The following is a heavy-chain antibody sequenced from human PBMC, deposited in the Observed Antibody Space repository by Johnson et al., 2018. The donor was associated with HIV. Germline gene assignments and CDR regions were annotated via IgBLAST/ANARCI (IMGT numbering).Heavy chain of an antibody. CDR3: ARDHGIVYADAFDI. J-gene: IGHJ3*02. V-gene: IGHV3-9*01. CDR2: ISWNSGSI. D-gene: IGHD1-26*01. CDR1: GFTFDDYA. Sequence: VQLVESGGGLVQPGRSLRLSCAASGFTFDDYAMHWVRQAPGKGLEWVSGISWNSGSIGYADSVKGRFTISRDNAKNSLYLQMNSLRAEDTALYYCARDHGIVYADAFDIWGQGTMVTVSS.